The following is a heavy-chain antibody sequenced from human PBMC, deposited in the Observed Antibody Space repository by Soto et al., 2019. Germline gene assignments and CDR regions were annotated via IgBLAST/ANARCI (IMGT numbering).Heavy chain of an antibody. CDR2: ISGGGGTT. J-gene: IGHJ6*02. Sequence: EVQLLESGGGLVQPGGSLRLSCAASGFTFSSHVMNWVRQAPGKGLEWVAAISGGGGTTYYGDSVEGRFTMSRDNSKNTLSLQMSSLEAEDTAIYYCARGPRAPPPHDYGMDVWGQGTTVTVSS. CDR1: GFTFSSHV. CDR3: ARGPRAPPPHDYGMDV. V-gene: IGHV3-23*01.